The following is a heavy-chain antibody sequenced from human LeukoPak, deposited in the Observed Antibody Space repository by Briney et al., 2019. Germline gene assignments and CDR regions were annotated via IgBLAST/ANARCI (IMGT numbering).Heavy chain of an antibody. V-gene: IGHV3-48*03. CDR3: ARDRDGYNYLNGRRDWFDP. CDR1: GFTFSNYE. Sequence: GGSLRLSCAASGFTFSNYELNWVRQAPGKGLEWVSYISHSGRTIYSADSVKGRFTISRDNAKNSLYLQMNSLRAEDTAVYYCARDRDGYNYLNGRRDWFDPWGQGTLVTVSS. D-gene: IGHD5-24*01. J-gene: IGHJ5*02. CDR2: ISHSGRTI.